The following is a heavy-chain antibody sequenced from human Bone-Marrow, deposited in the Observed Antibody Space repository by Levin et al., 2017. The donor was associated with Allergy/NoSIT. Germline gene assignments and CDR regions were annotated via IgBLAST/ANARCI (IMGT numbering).Heavy chain of an antibody. Sequence: GGSLRLSCAASGFSFSTYWMSWVRQAPGKGLEWVANINQDGNEIYYVDSLKGRFTISRDNAKNSLYLQMNSLRAEDTAVYYCARGPYYHGSATYSYFVYWGQGTLVTVSS. J-gene: IGHJ4*02. D-gene: IGHD3-10*01. V-gene: IGHV3-7*04. CDR2: INQDGNEI. CDR3: ARGPYYHGSATYSYFVY. CDR1: GFSFSTYW.